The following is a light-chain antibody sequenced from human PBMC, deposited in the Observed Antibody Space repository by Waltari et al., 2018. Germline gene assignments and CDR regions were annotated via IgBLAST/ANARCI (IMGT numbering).Light chain of an antibody. CDR2: DVT. CDR3: GSYTSGSTLYV. J-gene: IGLJ1*01. CDR1: SSDVGGYNL. V-gene: IGLV2-14*03. Sequence: QSALTQPASVSGSPGQSITISCTGTSSDVGGYNLVSLYRQHPGKTPEPMIYDVTNRPSGVLKRFSGSESGNTASLTISRLQAEDEADYYCGSYTSGSTLYVFGTGTKVTVL.